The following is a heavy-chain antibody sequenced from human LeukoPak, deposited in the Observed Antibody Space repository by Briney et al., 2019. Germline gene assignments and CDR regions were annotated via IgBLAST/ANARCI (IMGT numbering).Heavy chain of an antibody. CDR3: ARGSSSSWYWFDP. J-gene: IGHJ5*02. V-gene: IGHV1-69*04. D-gene: IGHD6-13*01. CDR1: GGTFSSYA. Sequence: SVKVSCKASGGTFSSYAISWVRQAPGQGLEWMGRIIPILGIANYAQKFQGRVTITADKSTSTAYMELSSLRSEDTAVYYCARGSSSSWYWFDPWGQGTLVTVSS. CDR2: IIPILGIA.